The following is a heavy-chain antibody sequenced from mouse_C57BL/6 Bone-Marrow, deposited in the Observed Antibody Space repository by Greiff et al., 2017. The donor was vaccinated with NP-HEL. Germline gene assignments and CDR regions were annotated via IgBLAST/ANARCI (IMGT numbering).Heavy chain of an antibody. J-gene: IGHJ2*01. CDR1: GYTFTDYY. CDR3: ARDYFDY. Sequence: QVQLKQSGAELVRPGASVKLSCKASGYTFTDYYINWVKQRPGQGLEWIARIYPGSGNTYYNEKFKGKATLTAEKSSSTAYMQLSSLTSEDSAFYFCARDYFDYWGQGTTLTVSS. CDR2: IYPGSGNT. V-gene: IGHV1-76*01.